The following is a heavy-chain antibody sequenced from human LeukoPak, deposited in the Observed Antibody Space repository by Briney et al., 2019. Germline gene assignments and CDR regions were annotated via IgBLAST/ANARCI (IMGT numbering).Heavy chain of an antibody. CDR3: ARGYLLRYFDPPHFDY. J-gene: IGHJ4*02. V-gene: IGHV3-48*01. CDR1: GFTFSTYG. CDR2: ISSIRSTR. D-gene: IGHD3-9*01. Sequence: GGSLRLSCAASGFTFSTYGMGWVRQAQGKGLEWVSYISSIRSTRYYADSVKGRFTISRDNAKNSLYLQMTSLRAEDTAIYYCARGYLLRYFDPPHFDYWGQGTLVTVSS.